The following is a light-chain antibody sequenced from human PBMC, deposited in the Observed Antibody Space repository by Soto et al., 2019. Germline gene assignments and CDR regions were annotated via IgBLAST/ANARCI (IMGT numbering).Light chain of an antibody. V-gene: IGKV1-33*01. CDR2: DAS. Sequence: DIQMTQSPSSLSASVGDRVTITCQASQDIRNYLNWYQQKPGKAPKLLIYDASNLETGVPSRFSGSGSETDFTFTISSLQPEDIGTYYCQQVRVFGPGTKVDIK. CDR1: QDIRNY. CDR3: QQVRV. J-gene: IGKJ3*01.